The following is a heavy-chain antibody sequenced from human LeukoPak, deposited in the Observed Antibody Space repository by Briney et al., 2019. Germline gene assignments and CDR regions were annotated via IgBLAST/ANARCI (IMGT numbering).Heavy chain of an antibody. J-gene: IGHJ4*02. D-gene: IGHD6-19*01. Sequence: PSETLSLTCTVSGVSISSSSYYWGWIRQPPGKGLEWIGSIYYSGSTYYNPSLRSRVTISLDTSKNQFSLKLTSVTAADTAVYYCAKNSGWYLQYFDYWGQGNLVTVST. CDR1: GVSISSSSYY. CDR3: AKNSGWYLQYFDY. V-gene: IGHV4-39*07. CDR2: IYYSGST.